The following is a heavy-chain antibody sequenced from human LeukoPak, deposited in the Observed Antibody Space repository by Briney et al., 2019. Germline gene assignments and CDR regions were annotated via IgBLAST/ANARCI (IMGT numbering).Heavy chain of an antibody. V-gene: IGHV1-69*01. Sequence: ASVNVSCKASVGTFSSYAISWVRQAPGQGLEWMGGIIPIFGTANYAQKFQGRVTITADESTSTAYMELSSLRSEDTAVYYCARAGTGYSSSWYPAFDYYGMDVWGQGTTVTVSS. J-gene: IGHJ6*02. D-gene: IGHD6-13*01. CDR2: IIPIFGTA. CDR3: ARAGTGYSSSWYPAFDYYGMDV. CDR1: VGTFSSYA.